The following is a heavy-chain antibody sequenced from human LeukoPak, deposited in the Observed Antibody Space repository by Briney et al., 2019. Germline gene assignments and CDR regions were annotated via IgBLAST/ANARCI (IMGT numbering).Heavy chain of an antibody. CDR2: IYSGGST. CDR3: ARDGTSYGDYFQY. V-gene: IGHV3-53*01. Sequence: GGSLRLSCAASGFTVSSNYMSWVRQVPGKGLEWVSVIYSGGSTFYADSVKGRFTISRDNSKNTLYLQMNSLRAEDTAVYYCARDGTSYGDYFQYWGQGTLVTVSS. D-gene: IGHD1-26*01. CDR1: GFTVSSNY. J-gene: IGHJ1*01.